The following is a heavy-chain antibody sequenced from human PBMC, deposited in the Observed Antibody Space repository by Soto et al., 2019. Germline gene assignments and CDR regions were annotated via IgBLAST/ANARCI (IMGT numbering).Heavy chain of an antibody. CDR2: IRSKANNYAT. J-gene: IGHJ4*02. D-gene: IGHD2-15*01. V-gene: IGHV3-73*02. CDR3: ARLWGTVVRDADY. Sequence: EVQLVESGGGLVQPGGSLKLSGAVSGITFSDSAIRWVRQASGKGLEWVGGIRSKANNYATVYAASVQGRFTISRDDSNNTAYLQINSLKTEDPALYYCARLWGTVVRDADYCCQGALVTVSS. CDR1: GITFSDSA.